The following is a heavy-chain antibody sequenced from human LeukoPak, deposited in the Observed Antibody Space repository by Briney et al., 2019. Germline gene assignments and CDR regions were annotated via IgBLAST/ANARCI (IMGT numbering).Heavy chain of an antibody. D-gene: IGHD5-24*01. CDR2: IHKNAIT. CDR1: GFTFSTYD. V-gene: IGHV3-69-1*01. Sequence: PGGSLRLSCAASGFTFSTYDMNWVRQAPGKGLEWVSVIHKNAITYYADTVKGRFTISRDNAKNTLYLQMKSLRAEDTAVYYCTSRGGGDNYDFDYWGQGTLVTVSS. J-gene: IGHJ4*02. CDR3: TSRGGGDNYDFDY.